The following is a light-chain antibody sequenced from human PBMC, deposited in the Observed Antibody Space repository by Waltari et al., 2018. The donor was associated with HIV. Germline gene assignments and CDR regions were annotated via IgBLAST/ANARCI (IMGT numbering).Light chain of an antibody. CDR3: VLFMGNGIWV. V-gene: IGLV8-61*01. J-gene: IGLJ3*02. CDR2: STN. CDR1: SGSVSPSYL. Sequence: QTVVTQAPSFSVSPGGSVPLHSGLSSGSVSPSYLPRWYQQTPGQAPRTLIYSTNTRSSGVPDRFSGSILGNKAALTITGAQADDESDYYCVLFMGNGIWVFGGGTKLTVL.